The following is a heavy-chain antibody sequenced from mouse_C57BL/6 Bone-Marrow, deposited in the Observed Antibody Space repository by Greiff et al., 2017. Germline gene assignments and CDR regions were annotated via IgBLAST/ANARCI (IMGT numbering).Heavy chain of an antibody. CDR1: GFTFSDYY. D-gene: IGHD1-1*01. J-gene: IGHJ4*01. V-gene: IGHV5-16*01. Sequence: EVHLVESEGGLVQPGSSMKLSCTASGFTFSDYYMAWVRQVPEKGLEWVANINYDGSSTYYLDSLKSRFIISRDNAKNILYLQMSSLKSEDTATYYCARVRYYGRRDCYAMDYGGQGTSATGSS. CDR3: ARVRYYGRRDCYAMDY. CDR2: INYDGSST.